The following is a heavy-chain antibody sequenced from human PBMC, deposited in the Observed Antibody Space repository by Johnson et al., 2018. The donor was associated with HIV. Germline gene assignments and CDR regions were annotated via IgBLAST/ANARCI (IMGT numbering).Heavy chain of an antibody. D-gene: IGHD3-16*01. J-gene: IGHJ3*02. Sequence: VQLVESGGGLIPPGGSLRLSCAASGFTVSRNYMSWVRQAPGKGLEWVSVIYSGGSTYYADSVKGRFTISRDNSKNTLYLQMNSLRVEDTAVYYCAREWGMITFGGVIPRNAFDIWGQGTMVTVSS. CDR1: GFTVSRNY. CDR3: AREWGMITFGGVIPRNAFDI. CDR2: IYSGGST. V-gene: IGHV3-53*01.